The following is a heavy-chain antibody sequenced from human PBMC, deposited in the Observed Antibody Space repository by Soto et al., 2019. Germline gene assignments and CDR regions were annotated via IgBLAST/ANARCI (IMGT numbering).Heavy chain of an antibody. CDR1: GYTFTSYG. CDR2: ISAYNGNT. V-gene: IGHV1-18*01. CDR3: ARIYWNYSGYYYYGMDV. D-gene: IGHD1-7*01. J-gene: IGHJ6*02. Sequence: ASVKVSCKASGYTFTSYGISWVRQAPGQGLEWMGWISAYNGNTNYAQKLQGRVTMTTDTSTSTAYMELRSLRSDDTAVYYCARIYWNYSGYYYYGMDVWGQGTTVTVSS.